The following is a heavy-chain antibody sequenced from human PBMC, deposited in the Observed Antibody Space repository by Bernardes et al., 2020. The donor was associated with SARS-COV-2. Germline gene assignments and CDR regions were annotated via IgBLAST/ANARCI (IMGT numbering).Heavy chain of an antibody. V-gene: IGHV4-61*02. CDR1: GWPITSSSYY. J-gene: IGHJ4*02. CDR2: IHTSGST. Sequence: SETLSLTCSVSGWPITSSSYYWSWIRQPAGKGLEWIGRIHTSGSTNYNPSLKSRVTISLDTSKNQFSLKLTYVTAADTAVYYCARDDGSRGWGQGSLVTVSS. D-gene: IGHD3-10*01. CDR3: ARDDGSRG.